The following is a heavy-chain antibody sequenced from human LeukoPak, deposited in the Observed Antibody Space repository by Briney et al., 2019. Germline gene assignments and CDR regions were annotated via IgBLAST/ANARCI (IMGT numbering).Heavy chain of an antibody. CDR1: GGTFSSYA. Sequence: ASVKVSCKASGGTFSSYAISWVRQAPGQGLEWMGRIIPILGIANYAQKFQGRVTITADKSTSTAYMELSSLRSEDTAVYYCATHYSSGYYVEFDPWGQGTLVTVSS. CDR3: ATHYSSGYYVEFDP. CDR2: IIPILGIA. J-gene: IGHJ5*02. D-gene: IGHD3-22*01. V-gene: IGHV1-69*04.